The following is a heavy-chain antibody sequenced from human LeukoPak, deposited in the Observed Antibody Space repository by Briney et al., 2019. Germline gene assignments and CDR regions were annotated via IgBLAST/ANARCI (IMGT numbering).Heavy chain of an antibody. V-gene: IGHV4-4*02. J-gene: IGHJ4*02. Sequence: PSETLSLTCAVSGGSISSSNWWSWVRQPPGQGLEWIGEIYHSGSTNYNPSLKSRVTISVDKSKNQFSLKLSSVTAADTAVYYCARKDRAAAGPFDYWGQGTLVTVSS. CDR3: ARKDRAAAGPFDY. D-gene: IGHD6-13*01. CDR2: IYHSGST. CDR1: GGSISSSNW.